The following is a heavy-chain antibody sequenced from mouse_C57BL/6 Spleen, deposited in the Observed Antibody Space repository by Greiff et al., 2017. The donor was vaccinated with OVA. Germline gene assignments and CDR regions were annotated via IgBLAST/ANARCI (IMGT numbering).Heavy chain of an antibody. Sequence: VKLQESGAELVRPGASVTLSCKASGYTFTDYEMHWVKQTPVHGLEWIGAIDPETGGTAYNQKFKGKAILTADKSSSTAYMELRSLTSEDSAVYYCTRYLRYWGQGTTLTVSS. V-gene: IGHV1-15*01. CDR3: TRYLRY. CDR2: IDPETGGT. J-gene: IGHJ2*01. CDR1: GYTFTDYE.